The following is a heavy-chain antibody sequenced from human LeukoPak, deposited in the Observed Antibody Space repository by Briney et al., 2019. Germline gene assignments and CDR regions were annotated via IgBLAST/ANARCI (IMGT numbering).Heavy chain of an antibody. CDR3: ATVAGYYYYCYMDV. CDR1: GGTFSSYD. V-gene: IGHV1-69*05. D-gene: IGHD6-19*01. CDR2: IIPIIGTA. Sequence: SVKVSCKASGGTFSSYDISWVRQAPGQGLEWMGGIIPIIGTANYAQKFQGRVTITTDESTSTAYMELSSLRSEDTAVYYCATVAGYYYYCYMDVWGKGTTVTVSS. J-gene: IGHJ6*03.